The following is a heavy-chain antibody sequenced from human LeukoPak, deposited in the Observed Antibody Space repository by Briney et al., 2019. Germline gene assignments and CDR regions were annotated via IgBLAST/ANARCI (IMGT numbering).Heavy chain of an antibody. CDR3: AREGSSSWYSVGYFQH. CDR2: INPNSGGT. V-gene: IGHV1-2*02. Sequence: ASVKVSCKASGYTFTGYYMHWVRQAPGQGLEWMGWINPNSGGTNYAQKFQGRVTMTTDTSTSTAYMELRSLRSDDTAVYYCAREGSSSWYSVGYFQHWGQGTLVTVSS. CDR1: GYTFTGYY. D-gene: IGHD6-13*01. J-gene: IGHJ1*01.